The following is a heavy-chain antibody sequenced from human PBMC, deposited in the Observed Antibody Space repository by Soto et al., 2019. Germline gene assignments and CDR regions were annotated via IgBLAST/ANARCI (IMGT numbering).Heavy chain of an antibody. J-gene: IGHJ6*02. D-gene: IGHD2-2*01. V-gene: IGHV1-69*13. CDR3: ARHQAHYPYYYYYGMDV. CDR1: GGTFSSYA. CDR2: IIPIFGTA. Sequence: SVKVSCKASGGTFSSYAISWVRQAPGQGLEWMGGIIPIFGTANYAQKFQGRVTITADESTSTAYMELSSLRSEDTAVYYCARHQAHYPYYYYYGMDVWGQGTTVTVSS.